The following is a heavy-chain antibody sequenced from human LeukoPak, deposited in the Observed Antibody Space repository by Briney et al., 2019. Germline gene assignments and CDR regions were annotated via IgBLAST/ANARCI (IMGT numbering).Heavy chain of an antibody. CDR2: ISYDGSNK. J-gene: IGHJ4*02. Sequence: QPGRSLRLSCAASGFTFSSYAMHWVRQAPGKGLEWVAVISYDGSNKYYADSVKGRFTISRDNSKNTLYPQMNSLRAEDTAVYYCARVGSGKYFDYWGQGTLVTVSS. D-gene: IGHD3-10*01. V-gene: IGHV3-30-3*01. CDR3: ARVGSGKYFDY. CDR1: GFTFSSYA.